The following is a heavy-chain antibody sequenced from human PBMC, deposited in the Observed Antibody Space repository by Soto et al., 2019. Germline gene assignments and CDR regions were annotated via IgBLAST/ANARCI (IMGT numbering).Heavy chain of an antibody. CDR3: ARERYYYDSSGYYYPDY. J-gene: IGHJ4*02. CDR1: GFSLGSYS. V-gene: IGHV3-21*06. CDR2: ISSSSSYI. Sequence: GGSLRLSCAASGFSLGSYSMSWVRQAPGKGLKWVSSISSSSSYIYQADSVKGRFTISRDNAKNTLYLQMNSLRAEDTAVYYCARERYYYDSSGYYYPDYWGQGTLVTVSS. D-gene: IGHD3-22*01.